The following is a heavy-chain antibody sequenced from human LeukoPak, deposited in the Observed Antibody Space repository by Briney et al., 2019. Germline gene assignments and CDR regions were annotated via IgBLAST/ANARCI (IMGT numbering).Heavy chain of an antibody. J-gene: IGHJ4*02. CDR3: ASLSGYGYGYGAY. Sequence: PSETLSLTCTVSGASISSSSYYWGWIRQPPGKGLEGIGSVYYSGSTYYNPSLESRVSISVDTSKNQFSLKLSSVTAADTAVYYCASLSGYGYGYGAYWGQGTLVTVFS. D-gene: IGHD5-18*01. V-gene: IGHV4-39*01. CDR1: GASISSSSYY. CDR2: VYYSGST.